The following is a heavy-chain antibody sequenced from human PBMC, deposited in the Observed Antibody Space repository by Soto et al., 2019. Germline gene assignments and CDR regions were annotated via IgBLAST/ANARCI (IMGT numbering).Heavy chain of an antibody. Sequence: PSETLSLTCTVSGGSISSYYWSWIRQPPGKGLEWIGYIYYSGSTNYNPSLKSRVTISVDTSKNQFSLTLSSVTAADTAVYYCARGPSGDKVDSWGQGTLVTVSS. J-gene: IGHJ4*02. CDR2: IYYSGST. V-gene: IGHV4-59*12. D-gene: IGHD7-27*01. CDR1: GGSISSYY. CDR3: ARGPSGDKVDS.